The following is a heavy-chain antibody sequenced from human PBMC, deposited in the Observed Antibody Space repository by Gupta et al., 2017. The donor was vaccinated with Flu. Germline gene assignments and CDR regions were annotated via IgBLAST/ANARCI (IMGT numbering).Heavy chain of an antibody. CDR2: TSSDQVNK. CDR3: AKDIGYYCDSNGYYSRDAFDL. Sequence: QMQLVESGGGVVQPGGSLRLSCGSSGFTFTNYGMHWVRQAPGKGLEWVAVTSSDQVNKFYAGSVRGRVTISRDNANNTLYLQMDSVRPEDTAVYYCAKDIGYYCDSNGYYSRDAFDLWGQGTLGTVSP. D-gene: IGHD3-22*01. J-gene: IGHJ3*01. V-gene: IGHV3-30*18. CDR1: GFTFTNYG.